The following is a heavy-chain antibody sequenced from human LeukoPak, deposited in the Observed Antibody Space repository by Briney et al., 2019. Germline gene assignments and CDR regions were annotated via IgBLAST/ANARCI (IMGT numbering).Heavy chain of an antibody. Sequence: SETLSLTCTVSGGSISSGGYYWSWIRQHPVKGLEWIGYIYFSGSTYYNPSLKSRVTISVDTSKNQFSLNLSSVTAADTAVYYCARLSAGIWFDPWGQGTLVTVSS. CDR3: ARLSAGIWFDP. CDR1: GGSISSGGYY. CDR2: IYFSGST. V-gene: IGHV4-31*03. J-gene: IGHJ5*02.